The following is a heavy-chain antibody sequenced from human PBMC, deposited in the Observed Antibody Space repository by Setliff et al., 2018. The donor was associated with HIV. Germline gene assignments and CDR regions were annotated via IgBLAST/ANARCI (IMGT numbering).Heavy chain of an antibody. J-gene: IGHJ4*02. V-gene: IGHV4-59*11. D-gene: IGHD5-12*01. CDR2: IYYRGST. Sequence: SETLSLTCTVSGGSISSQYWSWIRQPPGKGLEWIGSIYYRGSTNYNPSLKSRVTISVDTSKNQFSLKLTSVTAADTAVYYCARGGGRGGYDYVMYYFDYWGQGTLVTVSS. CDR1: GGSISSQY. CDR3: ARGGGRGGYDYVMYYFDY.